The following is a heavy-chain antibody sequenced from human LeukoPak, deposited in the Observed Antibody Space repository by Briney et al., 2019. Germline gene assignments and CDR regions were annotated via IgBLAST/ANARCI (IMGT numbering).Heavy chain of an antibody. CDR2: INAGNGNT. CDR3: ARAPTYGWFDP. CDR1: GYTFTSYA. J-gene: IGHJ5*02. V-gene: IGHV1-3*01. Sequence: ASVKVSCKASGYTFTSYAMHWVRQAPGQRLEWMGWINAGNGNTKCSQKFQGRVTITRDTSASTAYMELSSLRSEDTAVYYCARAPTYGWFDPWGQGTLVTVSS. D-gene: IGHD3-16*01.